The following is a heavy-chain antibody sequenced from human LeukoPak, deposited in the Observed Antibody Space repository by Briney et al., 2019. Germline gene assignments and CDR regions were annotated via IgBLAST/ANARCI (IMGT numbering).Heavy chain of an antibody. CDR3: ARGDNYDISGYYWRSFDP. CDR2: ISAYNGNT. Sequence: ASVKVSCKASGYTFTNYGISWVRQAPGQGLEWMGWISAYNGNTNYAQKFQGRVTMTRDTSTSTVYMELSSLRSEDTAVYYCARGDNYDISGYYWRSFDPWGQGTLVTVSS. CDR1: GYTFTNYG. V-gene: IGHV1-18*01. J-gene: IGHJ5*02. D-gene: IGHD3-22*01.